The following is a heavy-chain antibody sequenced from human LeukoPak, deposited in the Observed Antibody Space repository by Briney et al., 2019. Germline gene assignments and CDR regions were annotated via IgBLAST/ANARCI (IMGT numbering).Heavy chain of an antibody. CDR1: GFTFSSHW. J-gene: IGHJ6*02. Sequence: PGGSLRLSCAASGFTFSSHWMHWVRHAPGKGLVWVSRINSDGSSISYADSVKGRFTISRDNAKNTLYLQMNSLRAEDTAVYYCARENGRYYYYGMDVWGQGTTVTVSS. D-gene: IGHD1-26*01. CDR2: INSDGSSI. CDR3: ARENGRYYYYGMDV. V-gene: IGHV3-74*01.